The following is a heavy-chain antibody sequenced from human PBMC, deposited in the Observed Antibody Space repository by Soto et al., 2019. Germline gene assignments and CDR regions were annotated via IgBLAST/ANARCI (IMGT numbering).Heavy chain of an antibody. V-gene: IGHV1-69*13. CDR3: ARECTVVTHHINDDYYYYGMDV. CDR1: GGTFSSYA. J-gene: IGHJ6*02. CDR2: IIPIFGTA. D-gene: IGHD2-21*02. Sequence: ASVKVSCKASGGTFSSYAISWVRQAPGQGLEWMGGIIPIFGTANYAQKFQGRVTITADESTSTAYMELSSPRSEDTAVYYCARECTVVTHHINDDYYYYGMDVWGQGTTVTVSS.